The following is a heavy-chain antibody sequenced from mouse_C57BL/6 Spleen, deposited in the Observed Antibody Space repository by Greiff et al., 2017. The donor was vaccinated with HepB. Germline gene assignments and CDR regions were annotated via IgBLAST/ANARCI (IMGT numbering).Heavy chain of an antibody. J-gene: IGHJ3*01. Sequence: QVQLKESGAELARPGASVKLSCKASGYTFTSYGISWVKQRTGQGLEWIGEIYPRSGNTYYNEKFKGKATLTADKSSSTAYMELRSLTSEDSAVYFCARGGANYYGSSYRFAYWGQGTLVTVSA. CDR3: ARGGANYYGSSYRFAY. CDR1: GYTFTSYG. D-gene: IGHD1-1*01. CDR2: IYPRSGNT. V-gene: IGHV1-81*01.